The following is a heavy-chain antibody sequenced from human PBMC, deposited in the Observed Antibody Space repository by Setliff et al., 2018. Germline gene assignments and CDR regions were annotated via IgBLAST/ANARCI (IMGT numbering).Heavy chain of an antibody. V-gene: IGHV1-18*01. CDR3: ERLVRYCTATACQRTSGDDL. Sequence: GASVKVSCKTSGYMFNSYGLSWVRQAPGQGLDWMGWISSYNGHTNYAQKFQGRITMTTDTSTNTASMELRSLRSDDTAVYYCERLVRYCTATACQRTSGDDLWGQGTLVTVSS. J-gene: IGHJ5*02. D-gene: IGHD2-8*01. CDR2: ISSYNGHT. CDR1: GYMFNSYG.